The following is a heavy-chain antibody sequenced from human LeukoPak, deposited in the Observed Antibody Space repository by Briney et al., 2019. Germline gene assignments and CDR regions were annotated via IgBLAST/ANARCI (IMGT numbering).Heavy chain of an antibody. CDR2: IGDAGT. V-gene: IGHV3-23*01. Sequence: GGSLRLSCAASGFTFNDFAMTWVRQAPGKGLEWVSSIGDAGTYYADSVKGRFTISRDNSKIILYLQVNSLRAGDTAMYYCAKNLGPFDVRGQGTMVTVSS. J-gene: IGHJ3*01. D-gene: IGHD3-16*01. CDR3: AKNLGPFDV. CDR1: GFTFNDFA.